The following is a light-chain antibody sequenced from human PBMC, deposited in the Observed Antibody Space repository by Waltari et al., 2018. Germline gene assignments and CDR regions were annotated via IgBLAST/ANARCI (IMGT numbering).Light chain of an antibody. CDR1: ALPIQF. J-gene: IGLJ2*01. CDR3: QSTDSSATYVV. V-gene: IGLV3-25*03. Sequence: SYELTQPPSVSVSPGQTARITCSADALPIQFTFWYQQKPGQAPVLVIYKDNERSPGIPARFSVSRSGTTVTLTISGGQAEDEADYYCQSTDSSATYVVFGGGTKLTVL. CDR2: KDN.